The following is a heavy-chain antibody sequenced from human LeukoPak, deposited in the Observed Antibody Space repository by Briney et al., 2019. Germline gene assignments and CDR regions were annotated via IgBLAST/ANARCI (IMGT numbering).Heavy chain of an antibody. D-gene: IGHD5-18*01. Sequence: SETLSLTCTVSGGSISTSSYYWGWIRRPPGKGLEWIGSIYYSGSTYYNPSLKSRVTISVDTSKSQFSLKLSSVTAADTAIYYCARAGYTYGIISYFDSWGQGTLVTVSS. J-gene: IGHJ4*02. CDR3: ARAGYTYGIISYFDS. V-gene: IGHV4-39*01. CDR1: GGSISTSSYY. CDR2: IYYSGST.